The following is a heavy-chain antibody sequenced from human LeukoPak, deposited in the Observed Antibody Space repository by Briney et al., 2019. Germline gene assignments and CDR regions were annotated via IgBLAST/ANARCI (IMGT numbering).Heavy chain of an antibody. D-gene: IGHD3-22*01. CDR3: AKFWGYYDSSGYQGTFDY. CDR2: ISGSGGST. Sequence: GGSLRLSCAASGFTFSSYAMSCVRQAPGKGLEWVSAISGSGGSTYYADSVKGRFTISRDNSKNTLYLQMNSLRAEDTAVYYCAKFWGYYDSSGYQGTFDYWGQGTLVTVSS. V-gene: IGHV3-23*01. J-gene: IGHJ4*02. CDR1: GFTFSSYA.